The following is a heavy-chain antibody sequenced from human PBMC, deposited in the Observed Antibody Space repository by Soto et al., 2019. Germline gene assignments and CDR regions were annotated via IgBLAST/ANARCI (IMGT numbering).Heavy chain of an antibody. Sequence: QVQLVQSGAEVKKPGSSVKVSCMASGGTFSSYAISWVRQAPGQGLEWMGGIIPIFGTANYAQKFQGRVTITADKSTSTAYMELSSLRSEDTAVYYCARARGYSGYDSYYYYYYGMDVWGQGTTVTVSS. CDR1: GGTFSSYA. D-gene: IGHD5-12*01. CDR2: IIPIFGTA. CDR3: ARARGYSGYDSYYYYYYGMDV. J-gene: IGHJ6*02. V-gene: IGHV1-69*06.